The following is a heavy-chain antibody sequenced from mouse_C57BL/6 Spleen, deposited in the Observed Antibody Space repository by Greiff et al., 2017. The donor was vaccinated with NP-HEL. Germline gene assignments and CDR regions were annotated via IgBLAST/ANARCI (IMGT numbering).Heavy chain of an antibody. V-gene: IGHV5-17*01. CDR1: GFTFSDYG. D-gene: IGHD1-1*01. CDR3: ARRNYGSFFDY. CDR2: ISSGSSTI. J-gene: IGHJ2*01. Sequence: EVQGVESGGGLVKPGGSLKLSCAASGFTFSDYGMHWVRQAPEKGLEWVAYISSGSSTIYYADTVKGRFTISRDNAKNTLFLQMTSLRSEDTAMYYCARRNYGSFFDYWGQGTTLTVSS.